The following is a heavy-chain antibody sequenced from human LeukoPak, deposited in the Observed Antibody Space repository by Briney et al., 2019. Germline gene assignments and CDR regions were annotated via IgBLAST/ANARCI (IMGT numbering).Heavy chain of an antibody. CDR2: MNPNSGNT. Sequence: ASVKVSCKASGYTFTSYDINWVRQATGQGLEWMGWMNPNSGNTGYAQKFQGRVTMTRNTSISTAYVELSSLRSEDTAVYYCARGGYPNYDILTGYYEDYYYYGMDVWGQGTTVTVSS. CDR3: ARGGYPNYDILTGYYEDYYYYGMDV. J-gene: IGHJ6*02. V-gene: IGHV1-8*01. D-gene: IGHD3-9*01. CDR1: GYTFTSYD.